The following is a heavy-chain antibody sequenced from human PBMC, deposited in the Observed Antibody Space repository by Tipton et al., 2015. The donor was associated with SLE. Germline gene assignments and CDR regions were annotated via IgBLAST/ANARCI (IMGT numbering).Heavy chain of an antibody. CDR2: INPNSGGT. D-gene: IGHD3-3*01. J-gene: IGHJ4*02. CDR3: ARSYEFWIGYYHFDH. Sequence: QLVQSGAEVKKTGASVKVSCKASGYSFTGYYMHWVRQAPGQGLEWMGWINPNSGGTNYAQKFQGRITMTRDTSISTVNMELTRLRSDDTAVYYCARSYEFWIGYYHFDHWGQGTLVTVSS. CDR1: GYSFTGYY. V-gene: IGHV1-2*02.